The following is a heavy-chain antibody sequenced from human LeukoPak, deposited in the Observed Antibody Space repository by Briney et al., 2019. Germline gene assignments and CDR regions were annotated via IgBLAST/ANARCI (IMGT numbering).Heavy chain of an antibody. V-gene: IGHV3-7*01. CDR3: ARDGAIRTFDI. CDR1: GFTFSTYW. J-gene: IGHJ3*02. D-gene: IGHD3-16*01. CDR2: IEQDGSEQ. Sequence: PGGSLRLSCAASGFTFSTYWMSWVRQAPGKGLEWVANIEQDGSEQYYVDSVKGRFTISRDNAKNTLYLQMNSLRAEDTAVYYCARDGAIRTFDIWGQGTMVTVSS.